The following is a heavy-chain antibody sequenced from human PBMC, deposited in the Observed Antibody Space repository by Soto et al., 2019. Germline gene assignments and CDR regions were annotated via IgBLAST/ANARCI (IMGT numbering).Heavy chain of an antibody. D-gene: IGHD4-17*01. V-gene: IGHV3-15*01. CDR3: TTDLPHHAIDYGDFVRYYYYYMDV. CDR1: GFTFSNAW. CDR2: IKSKTDGGTT. Sequence: GGSLRLSCAASGFTFSNAWMSWVRQAPGKGLEWVGRIKSKTDGGTTDYAAPVKGRFTISRDDSKNTLYLQMNSLKTEDTAVYYCTTDLPHHAIDYGDFVRYYYYYMDVWGKGTTVTVSS. J-gene: IGHJ6*03.